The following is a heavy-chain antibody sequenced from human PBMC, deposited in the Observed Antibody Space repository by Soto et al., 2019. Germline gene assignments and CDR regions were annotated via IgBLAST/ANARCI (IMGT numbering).Heavy chain of an antibody. V-gene: IGHV3-53*01. J-gene: IGHJ3*02. Sequence: GGSLRLSCAASGVTVNGNLMSWVRQAPGKGLEWVSVIYSGGGRYYADSVKGRFTISRDISKNTLYLQMTRLRVDDTAVYYCASRILVSDAFDIWGPGTMVTVSS. CDR3: ASRILVSDAFDI. D-gene: IGHD3-3*02. CDR2: IYSGGGR. CDR1: GVTVNGNL.